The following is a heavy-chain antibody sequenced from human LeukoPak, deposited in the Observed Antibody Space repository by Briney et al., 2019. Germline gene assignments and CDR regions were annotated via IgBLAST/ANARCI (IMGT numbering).Heavy chain of an antibody. D-gene: IGHD3-10*01. V-gene: IGHV1-3*01. CDR2: INAGNGNT. J-gene: IGHJ5*02. CDR3: ARERGGGLWHH. CDR1: GYTFTSYA. Sequence: ASVKVSCKASGYTFTSYAMHWVRQAPGQGLEWMGWINAGNGNTKYSQKFQGRVTITRDKSASTAYMELSSLRSEDTAVYYCARERGGGLWHHWGQGTLVTVS.